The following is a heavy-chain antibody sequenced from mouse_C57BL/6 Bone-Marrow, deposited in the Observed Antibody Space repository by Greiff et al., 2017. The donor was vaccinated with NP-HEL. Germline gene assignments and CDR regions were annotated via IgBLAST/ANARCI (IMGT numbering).Heavy chain of an antibody. D-gene: IGHD1-1*01. CDR2: IYPRSGDT. CDR3: ARGDFITTVVAHYFDY. V-gene: IGHV1-81*01. CDR1: GYTFTSYG. Sequence: VQLQQSGAELARPGASVKLSCKASGYTFTSYGISWVKQRTGQGLEWIGEIYPRSGDTYYNEKFKGKATLTADKSSSTAYMELRSLTSEDSAVYFCARGDFITTVVAHYFDYWGQGTTLTVSS. J-gene: IGHJ2*01.